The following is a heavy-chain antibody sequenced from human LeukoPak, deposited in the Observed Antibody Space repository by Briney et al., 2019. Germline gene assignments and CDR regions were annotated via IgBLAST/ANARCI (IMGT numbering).Heavy chain of an antibody. V-gene: IGHV3-11*01. Sequence: GGSLRPSCAASGFTLSDYYMSWIRQAPGKGLEWVSYSSSSGSTIYYADSVKGRFAISRDNAKNSLYLQMNSLRAEDTAVYYCARRRDFIDYWGQGTLVTVSS. CDR3: ARRRDFIDY. CDR1: GFTLSDYY. CDR2: SSSSGSTI. D-gene: IGHD3/OR15-3a*01. J-gene: IGHJ4*02.